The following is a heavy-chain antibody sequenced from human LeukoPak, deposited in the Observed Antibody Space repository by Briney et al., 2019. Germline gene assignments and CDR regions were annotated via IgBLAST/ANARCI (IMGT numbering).Heavy chain of an antibody. CDR2: ISSSGSTI. J-gene: IGHJ4*02. D-gene: IGHD6-13*01. V-gene: IGHV3-11*01. CDR1: GFTFSDYY. Sequence: GGSLRLSCAASGFTFSDYYMSWIRQAPGKGLEWVSYISSSGSTIYYADSAKGRFTISRDNAKNSLYLQMNSLRAEDTAVYYCAREHASRASWAIFDYWGQGTLVTVPS. CDR3: AREHASRASWAIFDY.